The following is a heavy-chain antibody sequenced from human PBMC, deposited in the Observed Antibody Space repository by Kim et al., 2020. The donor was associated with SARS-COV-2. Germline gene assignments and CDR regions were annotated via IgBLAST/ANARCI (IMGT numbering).Heavy chain of an antibody. D-gene: IGHD3-3*01. Sequence: GESLKISCKGSGYSFTSYWIGWVRQMPGKGLEWMGIIYPGDSDTRYSPSFQGQVTISADKSISTAYLQWSSLKASDTAMYYCARPGHDFWSGYYYFDYWGQGTLVTVSS. CDR1: GYSFTSYW. V-gene: IGHV5-51*01. J-gene: IGHJ4*02. CDR3: ARPGHDFWSGYYYFDY. CDR2: IYPGDSDT.